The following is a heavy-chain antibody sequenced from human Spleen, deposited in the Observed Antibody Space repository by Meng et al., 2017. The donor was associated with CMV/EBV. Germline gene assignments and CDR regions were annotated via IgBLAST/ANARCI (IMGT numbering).Heavy chain of an antibody. J-gene: IGHJ6*02. D-gene: IGHD2-2*01. V-gene: IGHV1-8*01. CDR1: GYTFTSFD. Sequence: ASVKVSCKASGYTFTSFDVSWIRQATGQGLEWMGWMNPNCGNTGYAQKFQGRVTLTRDTSINTVYMELSGLTSEDTAVYYCGRGGSSAWYHYYAVDVWGQGTTVTVSS. CDR2: MNPNCGNT. CDR3: GRGGSSAWYHYYAVDV.